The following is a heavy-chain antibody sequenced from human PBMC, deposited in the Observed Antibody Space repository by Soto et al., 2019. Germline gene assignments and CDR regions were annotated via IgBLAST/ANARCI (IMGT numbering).Heavy chain of an antibody. CDR2: IYYTGST. Sequence: QVQLQESGPGLVKPSETLSLTCTVSGGSISNYYWSWIRQPPGKGLEWIGYIYYTGSTNNNPSLMSRVTIAVDTSENQFSLRLSSVTAADTAIYYCARGRHWLDYWGQGTLVTVSS. CDR1: GGSISNYY. J-gene: IGHJ4*02. CDR3: ARGRHWLDY. V-gene: IGHV4-59*01. D-gene: IGHD6-19*01.